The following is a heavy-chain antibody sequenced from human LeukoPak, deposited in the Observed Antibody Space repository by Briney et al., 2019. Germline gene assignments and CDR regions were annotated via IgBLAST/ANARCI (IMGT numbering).Heavy chain of an antibody. CDR2: IIPILGIA. D-gene: IGHD5-18*01. CDR1: GGTFISYA. Sequence: SVKVSCKASGGTFISYAISWVRQAPGQGLEWMGRIIPILGIANYAQKFQGRVTITADKSTSTAYMELSSLRSEDTAVYYCARDGYSYGRRGAFDIWGQGTMVTVSS. V-gene: IGHV1-69*04. CDR3: ARDGYSYGRRGAFDI. J-gene: IGHJ3*02.